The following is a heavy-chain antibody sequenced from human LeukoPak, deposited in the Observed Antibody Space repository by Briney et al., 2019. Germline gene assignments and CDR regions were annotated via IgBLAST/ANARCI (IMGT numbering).Heavy chain of an antibody. Sequence: GSCLRLACAASGFTFDDYAMRWVRQAPGKGREWVSGISWNSGSIGYADSVKGRFTISRDTAKNSMYLKMNSLRAEATALYYCAKASYYHIVTGYPNNWFDPWGQGTLVTVSS. CDR3: AKASYYHIVTGYPNNWFDP. D-gene: IGHD3-9*01. V-gene: IGHV3-9*01. CDR2: ISWNSGSI. CDR1: GFTFDDYA. J-gene: IGHJ5*02.